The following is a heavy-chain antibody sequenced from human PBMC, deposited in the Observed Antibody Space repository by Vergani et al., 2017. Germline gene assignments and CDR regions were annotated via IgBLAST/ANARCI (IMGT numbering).Heavy chain of an antibody. J-gene: IGHJ3*02. Sequence: EVQLLESGGGLVQPGGSLRLSCAASGFTFSSYAMSWVRQAPGKGMEWGSAISGSGGSTYYADSVKGRFTISRANAKNSLYLQMNILRAEDTAVYYCARDPIPGLLWFGEDHGHFDIWGQGTMVTVSS. V-gene: IGHV3-23*01. CDR1: GFTFSSYA. CDR3: ARDPIPGLLWFGEDHGHFDI. CDR2: ISGSGGST. D-gene: IGHD3-10*01.